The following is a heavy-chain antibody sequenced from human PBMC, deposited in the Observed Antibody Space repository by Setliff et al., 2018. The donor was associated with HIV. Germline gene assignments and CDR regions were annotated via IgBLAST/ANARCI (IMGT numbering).Heavy chain of an antibody. Sequence: ASVKVSCKASGYTFTSYAMHWVRQAPGQRLEWMGWINAGNGNTKYSQKFQGRVTITRDTSASTAYMELSSLRSEDTAVYYCARDRITMVRGVISGGFDYWGQGTLVTV. CDR1: GYTFTSYA. D-gene: IGHD3-10*01. J-gene: IGHJ4*02. CDR2: INAGNGNT. V-gene: IGHV1-3*01. CDR3: ARDRITMVRGVISGGFDY.